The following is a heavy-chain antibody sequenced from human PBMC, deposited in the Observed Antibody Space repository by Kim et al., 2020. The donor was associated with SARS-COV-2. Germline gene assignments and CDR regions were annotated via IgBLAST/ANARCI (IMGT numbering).Heavy chain of an antibody. J-gene: IGHJ5*02. CDR1: GYTFTSYA. D-gene: IGHD2-8*01. Sequence: ASVKVSCKASGYTFTSYAMHWVRQAPGQRLEWMGWINAGNGNTKYSQKFQGRVTITRDTSASTAYMELSSLRSEDTAVYYCARPLYCTNGVCSNWFDPWGQGTLVTVSS. CDR2: INAGNGNT. V-gene: IGHV1-3*01. CDR3: ARPLYCTNGVCSNWFDP.